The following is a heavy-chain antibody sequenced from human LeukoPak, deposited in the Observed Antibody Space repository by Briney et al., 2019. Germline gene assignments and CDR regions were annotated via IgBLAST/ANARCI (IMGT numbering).Heavy chain of an antibody. CDR2: INPNSGGT. D-gene: IGHD5-18*01. CDR3: ARDCGYSHGHYYFDY. V-gene: IGHV1-2*06. CDR1: GYTFTGYY. J-gene: IGHJ4*02. Sequence: GASVKVSCKASGYTFTGYYMHWVRQAPGQGLEWMGRINPNSGGTNYAQKFQGRVTMTRDTSISTAYMELSRLRSDDTAVYYCARDCGYSHGHYYFDYWGQGTLVTVSS.